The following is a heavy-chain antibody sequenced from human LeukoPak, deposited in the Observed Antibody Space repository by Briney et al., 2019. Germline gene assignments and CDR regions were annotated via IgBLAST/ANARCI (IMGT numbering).Heavy chain of an antibody. CDR1: KFNFNSYG. J-gene: IGHJ6*03. V-gene: IGHV3-23*01. CDR3: AKGGPRGYMDV. CDR2: ISGSGGST. Sequence: PGGSLRLSCTTSKFNFNSYGMTWDRQAPGKGLEWVSSISGSGGSTQYAASVQGRFTISRDNSKNTLYLQMNSLRAEDTAVYYCAKGGPRGYMDVWGKGTTVTVSS.